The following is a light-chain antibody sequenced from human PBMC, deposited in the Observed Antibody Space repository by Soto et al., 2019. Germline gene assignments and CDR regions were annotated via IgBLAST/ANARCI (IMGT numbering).Light chain of an antibody. J-gene: IGKJ4*01. CDR3: QQYGGSPLLT. V-gene: IGKV3-20*01. CDR2: GAS. CDR1: ETVRSNF. Sequence: DIVLTQSPGTLSLSPGQRATISCRASETVRSNFLTWYQQKPGQAPRLLISGASTSATGIPDRFSGSGSGTDFTLTISRVEYEDFAMYYCQQYGGSPLLTFGGGTKLEI.